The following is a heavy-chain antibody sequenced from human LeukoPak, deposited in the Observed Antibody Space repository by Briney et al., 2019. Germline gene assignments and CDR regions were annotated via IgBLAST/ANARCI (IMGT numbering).Heavy chain of an antibody. CDR2: MSPNSGNT. J-gene: IGHJ6*03. V-gene: IGHV1-8*01. D-gene: IGHD3-22*01. Sequence: ASVKVSCKASGYTFTSYDINWVRQATGQGLEWMGWMSPNSGNTGYAQKFQGRVTMTRNTSISTAYMELSSLRSEDTAVYYCARFYYDSSGLWAYYYYYMDVWGKGATVTVSS. CDR3: ARFYYDSSGLWAYYYYYMDV. CDR1: GYTFTSYD.